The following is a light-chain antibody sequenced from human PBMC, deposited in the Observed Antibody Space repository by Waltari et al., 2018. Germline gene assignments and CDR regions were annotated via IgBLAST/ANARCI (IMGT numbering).Light chain of an antibody. CDR3: QQANRFPLT. CDR2: DAS. CDR1: HGINRC. Sequence: CRASHGINRCLAWYQQKPGKAPKLLIYDASSLQTGVPSRFSGSESGTDFTLTSSSLQPEDFATYYCQQANRFPLTFGGGTKVELK. J-gene: IGKJ4*01. V-gene: IGKV1-12*01.